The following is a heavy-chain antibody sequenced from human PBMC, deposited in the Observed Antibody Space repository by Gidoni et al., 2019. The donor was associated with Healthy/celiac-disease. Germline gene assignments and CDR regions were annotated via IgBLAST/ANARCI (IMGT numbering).Heavy chain of an antibody. D-gene: IGHD1-26*01. CDR1: GFTFSSYA. V-gene: IGHV3-30-3*01. CDR2: ISYDGSNK. J-gene: IGHJ3*02. CDR3: ARDIKKWELLDAFDI. Sequence: QVQLVESGGGVVQPGRSLRLSCAASGFTFSSYAMHWVRQAPGKGLEWVAVISYDGSNKYYADSVKGRFTISRDNSKNTLYLQMNSLRAEDTAVYYCARDIKKWELLDAFDIWGQGTMVTVSS.